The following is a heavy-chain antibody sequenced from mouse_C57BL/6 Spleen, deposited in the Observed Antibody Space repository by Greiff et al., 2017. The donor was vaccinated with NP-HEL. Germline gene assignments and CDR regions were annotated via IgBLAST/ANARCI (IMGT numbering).Heavy chain of an antibody. D-gene: IGHD3-1*01. Sequence: QVQLKEPGAELVKPGASVKMSCKASGYTFTSYWITWVKQRPGQGLEWIGDIYPGSGSTNYNEKFKSKATLTVDTSSSTAYMQLSSLTSEDSAVYYCAVGGDWYFDVWGTGTTVTVSS. J-gene: IGHJ1*03. CDR2: IYPGSGST. CDR3: AVGGDWYFDV. CDR1: GYTFTSYW. V-gene: IGHV1-55*01.